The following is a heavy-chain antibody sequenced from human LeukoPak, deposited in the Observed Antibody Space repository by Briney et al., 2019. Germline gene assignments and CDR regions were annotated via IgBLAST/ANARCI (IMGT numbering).Heavy chain of an antibody. V-gene: IGHV4-38-2*02. J-gene: IGHJ3*02. CDR1: GYSISSGYY. D-gene: IGHD5-12*01. CDR2: IYYSGST. Sequence: SETLSLTCTVSGYSISSGYYWGWIRQPPGKGLEWIGSIYYSGSTYYNPSLKSRVTISVDTSKNQFSLKLSSVTAADTAVYYCARGPPGLRGSSAFDIWGQGTMVTVSS. CDR3: ARGPPGLRGSSAFDI.